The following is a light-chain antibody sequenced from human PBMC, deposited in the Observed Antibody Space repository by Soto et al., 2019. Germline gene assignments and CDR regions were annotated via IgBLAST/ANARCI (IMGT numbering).Light chain of an antibody. J-gene: IGKJ1*01. CDR2: GAS. V-gene: IGKV3-15*01. CDR3: QQYNNWPSWT. CDR1: QSVNTN. Sequence: EIVVTQSPATLSVSPGERATLSCRASQSVNTNFAWYLQKPGQAPRLLIYGASTRATGIPARFSGSGSGTEFTLTISSLRSEDFAVYYCQQYNNWPSWTFGLGTKVDIK.